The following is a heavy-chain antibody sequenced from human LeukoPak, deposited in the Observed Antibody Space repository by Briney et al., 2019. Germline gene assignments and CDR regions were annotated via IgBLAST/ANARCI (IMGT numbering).Heavy chain of an antibody. V-gene: IGHV4-34*01. CDR1: GGSFSGYY. D-gene: IGHD3-10*01. Sequence: SETLSLTCAVYGGSFSGYYWSWIRQPPGKGLEWIGEINHSGSTNYNPSLKSRVTISVDTSKNQFSLKLSSVTAADTAAYYCARTTPSYGSGSYYPDPWGQGTLVTVSS. CDR2: INHSGST. CDR3: ARTTPSYGSGSYYPDP. J-gene: IGHJ5*02.